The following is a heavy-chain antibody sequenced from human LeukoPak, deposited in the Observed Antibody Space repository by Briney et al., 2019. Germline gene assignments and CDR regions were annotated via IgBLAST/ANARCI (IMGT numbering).Heavy chain of an antibody. D-gene: IGHD5-12*01. J-gene: IGHJ5*02. CDR1: GGSFSGYY. CDR3: AREFRGYSGYDQYNWFDP. CDR2: INHSGST. V-gene: IGHV4-34*01. Sequence: PSETLSLTCAVYGGSFSGYYWSWIRQPPGKGLEWIGEINHSGSTNYNPSLKSRVTMSVDTSKNQFSLKLSSVTAADTAVYYCAREFRGYSGYDQYNWFDPWGQGTLVTVSS.